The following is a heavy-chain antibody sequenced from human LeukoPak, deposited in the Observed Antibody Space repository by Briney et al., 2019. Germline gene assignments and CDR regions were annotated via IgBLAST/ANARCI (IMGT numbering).Heavy chain of an antibody. J-gene: IGHJ4*02. D-gene: IGHD3-10*01. V-gene: IGHV4-30-2*01. CDR2: IYHSGST. CDR1: GGSISSGGYS. CDR3: ARVVLEGFGSYYFDY. Sequence: SETLSLTCAVSGGSISSGGYSWSWIRQPPGKGLEWLGYIYHSGSTYYNPSLKSRVTISVDRSKNQFSLKLSSVTAADTAVYYCARVVLEGFGSYYFDYWGQGTLVTVSS.